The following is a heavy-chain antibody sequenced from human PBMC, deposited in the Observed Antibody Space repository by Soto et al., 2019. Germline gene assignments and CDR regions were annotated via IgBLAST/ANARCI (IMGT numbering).Heavy chain of an antibody. CDR1: GGSISSRCYY. J-gene: IGHJ6*02. Sequence: SETLSLTCTVSGGSISSRCYYWGWIRQPPGKGLEWIGTIYYSGSTYYNPSLKSRVTISVDTSKNKFSLKLSSVTAADTAVYYCARQGFGELHGLVDVWGQGTTVT. D-gene: IGHD3-10*01. CDR3: ARQGFGELHGLVDV. V-gene: IGHV4-39*01. CDR2: IYYSGST.